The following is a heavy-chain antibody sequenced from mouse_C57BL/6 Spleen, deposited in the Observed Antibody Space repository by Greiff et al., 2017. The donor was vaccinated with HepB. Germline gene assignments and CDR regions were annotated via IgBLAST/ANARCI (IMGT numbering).Heavy chain of an antibody. CDR2: IDPEDGET. Sequence: VQLQQSGAELVKPGASVKLSCTASGFNIKDYYMHWAKQRTEQGLEWIGRIDPEDGETKYAPKFQGKATITADTSSNTAYLQLSSLTSEDTAVYYCAPSPITTVVATDYWGQGTTLTVSS. J-gene: IGHJ2*01. V-gene: IGHV14-2*01. CDR1: GFNIKDYY. D-gene: IGHD1-1*01. CDR3: APSPITTVVATDY.